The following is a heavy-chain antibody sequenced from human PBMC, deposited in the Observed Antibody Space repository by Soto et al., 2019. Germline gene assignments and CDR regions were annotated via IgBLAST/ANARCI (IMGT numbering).Heavy chain of an antibody. J-gene: IGHJ5*02. CDR2: IYYSGST. V-gene: IGHV4-39*01. D-gene: IGHD3-22*01. CDR3: ARQQLHITMIARFDP. Sequence: PSETLSLTCTVSGGSISSSSYYWGWIRQPPGKGLEWIGSIYYSGSTYYNPSLKSRVTISVDTSKNQFSLKLSSVTAADTAVYYCARQQLHITMIARFDPWGQGTLVTVSS. CDR1: GGSISSSSYY.